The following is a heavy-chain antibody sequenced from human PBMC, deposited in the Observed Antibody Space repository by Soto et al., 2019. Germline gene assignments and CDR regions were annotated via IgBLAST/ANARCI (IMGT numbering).Heavy chain of an antibody. J-gene: IGHJ4*02. CDR1: GFSLSSYQVG. D-gene: IGHD6-19*01. Sequence: QITLQESGPTLVKPTETLTLTCTWSGFSLSSYQVGVGWIRQPPGKPLEWLALIWDDNEWYSPSLRTRLTISKDTSKNQVVLTMTNMDPVDTATYFCAHANGWLFDYWGQGTLVTVSS. CDR2: IWDDNE. CDR3: AHANGWLFDY. V-gene: IGHV2-5*02.